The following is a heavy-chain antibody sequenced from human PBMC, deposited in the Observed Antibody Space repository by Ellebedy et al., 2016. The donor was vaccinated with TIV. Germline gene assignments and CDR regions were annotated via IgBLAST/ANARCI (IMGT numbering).Heavy chain of an antibody. CDR3: ARGYYGDYGFDY. V-gene: IGHV1-8*03. CDR2: MNPNSGNT. CDR1: GYTFTSYD. Sequence: AALVKVSCKASGYTFTSYDINWVRQATGQGLEWMGWMNPNSGNTGYAQKFQGRVTITRNTSISTAYMELSSLRSEDTAVYYCARGYYGDYGFDYWGQGTLVTVSS. D-gene: IGHD4-17*01. J-gene: IGHJ4*02.